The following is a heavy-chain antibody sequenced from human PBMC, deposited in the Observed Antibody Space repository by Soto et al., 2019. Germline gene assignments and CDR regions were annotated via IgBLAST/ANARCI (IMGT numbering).Heavy chain of an antibody. CDR3: ARDHYYDSSGYYLTTYGMDV. V-gene: IGHV1-69*06. D-gene: IGHD3-22*01. CDR2: IIPIFVTA. Sequence: SVKVSCKASGGTFRSYAIGWVRQATGQGLEWMGGIIPIFVTANYAQKFQGRVTITADKSTSTAYMELSSLRSDDTAVYYCARDHYYDSSGYYLTTYGMDVWGQGTTVTVSS. J-gene: IGHJ6*02. CDR1: GGTFRSYA.